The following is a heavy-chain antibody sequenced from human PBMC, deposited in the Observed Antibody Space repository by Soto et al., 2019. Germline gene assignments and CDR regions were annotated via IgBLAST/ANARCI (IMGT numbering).Heavy chain of an antibody. CDR2: IKQDESDK. V-gene: IGHV3-7*03. CDR3: AAYCYTMTCTHFHGYS. D-gene: IGHD3-16*02. J-gene: IGHJ5*02. CDR1: GFRFRDYW. Sequence: EVQLVESGGGLVQTGGSLRLSCAVSGFRFRDYWMSWVRQAPGKGLEWVANIKQDESDKYYVDSVKGRFTISRANAKNARYLQMNSLRVEDTAVYYCAAYCYTMTCTHFHGYSWGQGTQVTVSS.